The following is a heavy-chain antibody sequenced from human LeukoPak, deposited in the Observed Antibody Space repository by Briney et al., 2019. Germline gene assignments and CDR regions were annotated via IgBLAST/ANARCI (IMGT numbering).Heavy chain of an antibody. J-gene: IGHJ4*02. CDR1: GGSISGSDYF. Sequence: SETLSLTCTVSGGSISGSDYFWGWIRQPPGKGLEYIGSIYYSGDTYYNPSLKSRVTISVDTSTFSLKVRSVTATDAAVYYCARGSDYGGNPPYWGQGTLVTVSS. D-gene: IGHD4-23*01. CDR3: ARGSDYGGNPPY. V-gene: IGHV4-39*02. CDR2: IYYSGDT.